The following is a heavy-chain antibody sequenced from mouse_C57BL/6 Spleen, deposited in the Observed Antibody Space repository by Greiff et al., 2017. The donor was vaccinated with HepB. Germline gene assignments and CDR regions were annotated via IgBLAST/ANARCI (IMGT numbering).Heavy chain of an antibody. CDR3: AKNGNYGGSSPAWFAY. D-gene: IGHD1-1*01. CDR1: GFSLTSYG. V-gene: IGHV2-5*01. J-gene: IGHJ3*01. Sequence: QVQLKESGPGLVQPSQSLSITCTVSGFSLTSYGVHWVRQSPGKGLEWLGVIWRGGSTDYNAAFMSRLSITKDNSKSQVFFKMNSLQADDTAIYYCAKNGNYGGSSPAWFAYWGQGTLVTVSA. CDR2: IWRGGST.